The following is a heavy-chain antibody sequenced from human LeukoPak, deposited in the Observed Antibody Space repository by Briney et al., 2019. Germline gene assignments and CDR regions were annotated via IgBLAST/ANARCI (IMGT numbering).Heavy chain of an antibody. J-gene: IGHJ4*02. Sequence: PSETLSLTCTVSGGSISSSSYYWGWIRQPPGKGLEWIGSIYYSGSTYYNPSLKSRVTISVDTSKNQFSLKLSSVTAADTAVYYCARDGVWSSSWYYFDYWGQGTLVTVSS. V-gene: IGHV4-39*07. D-gene: IGHD6-13*01. CDR2: IYYSGST. CDR1: GGSISSSSYY. CDR3: ARDGVWSSSWYYFDY.